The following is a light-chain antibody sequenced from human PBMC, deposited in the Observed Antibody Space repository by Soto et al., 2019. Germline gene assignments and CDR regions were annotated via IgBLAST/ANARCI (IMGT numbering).Light chain of an antibody. V-gene: IGLV3-21*02. CDR3: QVWDSTSDHVI. Sequence: SYELTQPPSVSVAPGQTAKITCGGNNIGSKDVHWYQQKPGQAPVLVVYDDSDRPSGIPERFSGSNSGNTATLTITWVEAGDEADYYCQVWDSTSDHVIFGGGTKVTVL. CDR1: NIGSKD. J-gene: IGLJ2*01. CDR2: DDS.